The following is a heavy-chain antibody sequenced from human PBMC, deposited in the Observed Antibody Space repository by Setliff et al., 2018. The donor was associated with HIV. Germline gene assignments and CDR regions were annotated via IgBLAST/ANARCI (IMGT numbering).Heavy chain of an antibody. Sequence: PGGSLRLSCRASGFSFSLYAMSWVRQAPGKGLEWVSSISSSSSYLYYAESVKGRFTISRDNSKNTVYLQMDSLRAADTAVYYCVTDGPGTHGPADYWGQGTLVTVSS. J-gene: IGHJ4*02. V-gene: IGHV3-21*01. CDR1: GFSFSLYA. CDR3: VTDGPGTHGPADY. CDR2: ISSSSSYL.